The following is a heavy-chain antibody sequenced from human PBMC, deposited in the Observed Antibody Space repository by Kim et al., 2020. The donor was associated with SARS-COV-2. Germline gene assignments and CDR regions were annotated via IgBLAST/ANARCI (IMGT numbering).Heavy chain of an antibody. Sequence: SETLSLTCTVSGGSISSSSYYWGWIRQPPGKGLEWIGSIYYSGSTYYNPSLKSRVTISVDTSKNQFSLKLSSVTAADTTVYYCARSVRGGPDAFDIWGQG. V-gene: IGHV4-39*01. CDR1: GGSISSSSYY. CDR3: ARSVRGGPDAFDI. J-gene: IGHJ3*02. CDR2: IYYSGST. D-gene: IGHD3-10*01.